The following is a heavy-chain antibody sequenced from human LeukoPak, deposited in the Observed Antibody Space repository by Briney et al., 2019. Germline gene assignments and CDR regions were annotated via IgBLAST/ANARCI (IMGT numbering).Heavy chain of an antibody. CDR1: GGSFSGYY. Sequence: SETLSLTCAVYGGSFSGYYWSWIRQPPGKGLEWIGEINHSGSTNYNPSLKSRVTISVDTSKNQFSLKLSSVTAADTAVYYCARRDYYDSSAYYYYWGQGTLVTVSS. J-gene: IGHJ4*02. CDR2: INHSGST. CDR3: ARRDYYDSSAYYYY. V-gene: IGHV4-34*01. D-gene: IGHD3-22*01.